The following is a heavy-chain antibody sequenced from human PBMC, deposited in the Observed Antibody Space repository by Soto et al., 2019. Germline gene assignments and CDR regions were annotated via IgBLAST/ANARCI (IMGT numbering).Heavy chain of an antibody. CDR2: ISYDGSNK. D-gene: IGHD6-6*01. V-gene: IGHV3-30*03. J-gene: IGHJ4*02. CDR1: GFTFSSYG. Sequence: GSRRLACAASGFTFSSYGMHWVRQAPGKGLEWVAVISYDGSNKYYADSVKGRFTISRDNYKNTLYLQMNSLRAEDTAVYYCASSSSLDYWGQGTLVTVSS. CDR3: ASSSSLDY.